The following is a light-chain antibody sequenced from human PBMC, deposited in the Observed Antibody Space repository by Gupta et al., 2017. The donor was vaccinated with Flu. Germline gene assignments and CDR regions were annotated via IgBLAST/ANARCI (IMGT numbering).Light chain of an antibody. Sequence: KRTISFSGSSSIIVKNYVSWYHHCPGTAPNLLIYDTDKRPSGIPDRFSGSKSASSATLDTIGLQTGDEAEFYCGTWDNSLRAWVFGGGTTLTVL. CDR1: SSIIVKNY. V-gene: IGLV1-51*02. J-gene: IGLJ3*02. CDR3: GTWDNSLRAWV. CDR2: DTD.